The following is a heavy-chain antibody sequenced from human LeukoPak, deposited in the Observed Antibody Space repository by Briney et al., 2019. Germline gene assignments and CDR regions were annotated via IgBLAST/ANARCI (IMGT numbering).Heavy chain of an antibody. J-gene: IGHJ4*02. CDR3: ARSPVWWLPENYFDY. V-gene: IGHV3-48*04. CDR2: ISSSSSTI. Sequence: PGGSLRLSCAASGFTFSSYSMNWVRQAPGKGLEWVSYISSSSSTIYYADSVKGRFTISRDNAKNSLYLQMNCLRAEDTAVYYCARSPVWWLPENYFDYWGQGTLVTVSS. D-gene: IGHD5-12*01. CDR1: GFTFSSYS.